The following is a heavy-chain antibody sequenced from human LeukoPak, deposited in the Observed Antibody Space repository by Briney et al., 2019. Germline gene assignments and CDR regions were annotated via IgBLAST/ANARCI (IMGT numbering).Heavy chain of an antibody. J-gene: IGHJ4*02. V-gene: IGHV4-59*08. CDR1: GGSVSSYY. Sequence: PSETLSLTCSVSGGSVSSYYWSWIPQSPGKGLEWIGYIHNSGRTNYNPSLKSRVTGFVDTSKNQVSLRLSSVTAADTAVYYCARHGTISSESYFDYWGQGALVTVSS. CDR3: ARHGTISSESYFDY. CDR2: IHNSGRT. D-gene: IGHD1-14*01.